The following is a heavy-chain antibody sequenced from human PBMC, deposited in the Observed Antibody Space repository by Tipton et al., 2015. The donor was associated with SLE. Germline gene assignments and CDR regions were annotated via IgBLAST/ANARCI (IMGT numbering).Heavy chain of an antibody. CDR3: ARDGISAYSSSSYFDY. J-gene: IGHJ4*02. CDR1: GGSFSGYY. V-gene: IGHV4-34*01. Sequence: TLSLTCAVYGGSFSGYYWSWIRQPPGKGLEWIGEINHSGSTNYNPSLKSRVTISVDTSKNQFSLKLSSVTAADTAVYYCARDGISAYSSSSYFDYWGQGTLVTVSS. D-gene: IGHD6-6*01. CDR2: INHSGST.